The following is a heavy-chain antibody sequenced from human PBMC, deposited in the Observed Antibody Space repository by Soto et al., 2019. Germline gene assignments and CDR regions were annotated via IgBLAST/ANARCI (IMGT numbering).Heavy chain of an antibody. J-gene: IGHJ4*02. CDR1: GFTFSSYG. CDR2: IWYDGSNK. V-gene: IGHV3-33*01. D-gene: IGHD3-22*01. CDR3: ARDSSRKRYYLVDSSGYSSNEPDY. Sequence: RRLSCAASGFTFSSYGMHWVRQAPGKGLEWVAVIWYDGSNKYYADSVKGRFTISRDNSKNTLYLQMNSLRAEDTAVYYCARDSSRKRYYLVDSSGYSSNEPDYWCQRPLVTVSS.